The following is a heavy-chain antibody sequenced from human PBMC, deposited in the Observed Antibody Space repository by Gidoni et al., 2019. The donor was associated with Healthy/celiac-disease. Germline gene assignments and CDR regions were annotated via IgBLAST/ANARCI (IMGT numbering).Heavy chain of an antibody. D-gene: IGHD6-19*01. J-gene: IGHJ2*01. CDR2: FIPIFCTA. CDR3: ARDPGIAGAVPLGRYFDL. V-gene: IGHV1-69*01. Sequence: QVQLVQSGAEVKKPGSSVKVSCKASGGTFSSYAISWVRQAPGQGLEWMGGFIPIFCTANYAKKFQGRVKITAEESTSTALMGLGSLRSEDTAVDYCARDPGIAGAVPLGRYFDLWGRGTLVTVSS. CDR1: GGTFSSYA.